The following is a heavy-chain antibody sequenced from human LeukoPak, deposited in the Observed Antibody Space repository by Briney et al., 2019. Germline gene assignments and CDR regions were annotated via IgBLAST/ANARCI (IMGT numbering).Heavy chain of an antibody. Sequence: GGSLRLSCAASGFSVTDNYMSWVRQAPAKGLEWVSVIYSDGGTFYSDSVKGRFTISRDFSTNTLYLQMNSLRVNDTAVHYCARDSSGPAFWGQGTLVTVSS. V-gene: IGHV3-53*01. CDR2: IYSDGGT. D-gene: IGHD6-19*01. CDR1: GFSVTDNY. CDR3: ARDSSGPAF. J-gene: IGHJ4*02.